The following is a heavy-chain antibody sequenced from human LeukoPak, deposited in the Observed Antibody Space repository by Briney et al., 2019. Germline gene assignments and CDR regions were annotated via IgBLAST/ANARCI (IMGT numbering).Heavy chain of an antibody. CDR2: IYYSGST. J-gene: IGHJ4*02. V-gene: IGHV4-38-2*02. D-gene: IGHD2-2*01. Sequence: SETLSLTCTVSGYSISSGYYWGWIRQPPGKGLEWIGSIYYSGSTYYNPSLKSRVTISVDTSKNQFSLKLSSVTAADTAVYYCRYCSSTSCSIFDYWGQGTLVTVSS. CDR1: GYSISSGYY. CDR3: RYCSSTSCSIFDY.